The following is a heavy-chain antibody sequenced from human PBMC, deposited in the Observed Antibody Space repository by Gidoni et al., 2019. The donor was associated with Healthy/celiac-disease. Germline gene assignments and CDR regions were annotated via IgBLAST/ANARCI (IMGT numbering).Heavy chain of an antibody. Sequence: QTTLKESGPTLVKPTQTLTLTCTFSGFSLSTSGVGVGWIRQPPGKALEWLALIYWNDDKRYSPSLKSRLTITKDTSKNQVVLTMTNMDPVDTATYYCAHRKRVGAQWLDYYFDYWGQGTLVTVSS. CDR3: AHRKRVGAQWLDYYFDY. V-gene: IGHV2-5*01. CDR1: GFSLSTSGVG. D-gene: IGHD6-19*01. CDR2: IYWNDDK. J-gene: IGHJ4*02.